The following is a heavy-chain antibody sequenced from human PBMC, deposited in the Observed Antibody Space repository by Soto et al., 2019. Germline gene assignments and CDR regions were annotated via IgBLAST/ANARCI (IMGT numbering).Heavy chain of an antibody. V-gene: IGHV3-48*01. CDR2: ISSSSSTI. CDR1: GFTFSSYS. CDR3: ARELPGIITFEGVIVPFDPYSY. J-gene: IGHJ4*02. Sequence: GGSLRLSCAASGFTFSSYSMTWVRQAPGKGLEWVSYISSSSSTIYYADSVKGRFTISRDNAKNSLYLQMNSLSAEDTAVYYCARELPGIITFEGVIVPFDPYSYCSQRTLVTVSS. D-gene: IGHD3-16*02.